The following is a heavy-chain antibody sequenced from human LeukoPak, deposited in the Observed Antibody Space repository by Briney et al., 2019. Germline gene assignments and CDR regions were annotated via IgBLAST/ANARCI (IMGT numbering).Heavy chain of an antibody. Sequence: GRSLRLSCAASGFTFSSYAMHWVHQAPGKGLEWVAVISYDGSNKYYADSVKGRFTISRDNSKNTLYLQMNSLRAEDTAVYYCARDSGYSHYNWFDPWGQGTLVTVSS. J-gene: IGHJ5*02. D-gene: IGHD5-18*01. CDR2: ISYDGSNK. CDR1: GFTFSSYA. V-gene: IGHV3-30*04. CDR3: ARDSGYSHYNWFDP.